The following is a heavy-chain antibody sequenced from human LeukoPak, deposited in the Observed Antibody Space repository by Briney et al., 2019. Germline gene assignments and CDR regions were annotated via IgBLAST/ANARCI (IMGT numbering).Heavy chain of an antibody. Sequence: ASVKVSGKAFGYTFTSYYINWVRQAPGQGLEWMGWMNPNSGNTGYAQKFQGRVTMTRNTSISTAYMELSSLRSEDTAVYYCAASDSSSWYGDFDYWGQGTLVTVSS. CDR3: AASDSSSWYGDFDY. CDR2: MNPNSGNT. D-gene: IGHD6-13*01. J-gene: IGHJ4*02. CDR1: GYTFTSYY. V-gene: IGHV1-8*01.